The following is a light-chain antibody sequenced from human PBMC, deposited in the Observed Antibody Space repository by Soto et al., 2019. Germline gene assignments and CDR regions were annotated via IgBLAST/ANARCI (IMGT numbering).Light chain of an antibody. CDR2: DVS. V-gene: IGLV2-14*03. J-gene: IGLJ7*01. CDR1: SNDVGHFNY. Sequence: QSVLAQPASVSGSPGQSITISCTGTSNDVGHFNYVSWFQQHPGEAPKLLIFDVSNWPSGVSDRFSGSKSGNTASLTISGLQPEDEADYYCTSFTTSNTFVFGSGTQLTVL. CDR3: TSFTTSNTFV.